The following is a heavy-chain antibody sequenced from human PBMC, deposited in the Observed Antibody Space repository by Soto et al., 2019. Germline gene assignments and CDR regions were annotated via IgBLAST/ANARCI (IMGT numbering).Heavy chain of an antibody. J-gene: IGHJ6*02. CDR2: IYDTGISGYTPST. CDR1: CGYIASSY. V-gene: IGHV4-59*01. Sequence: SETLSLTCTVSCGYIASSYGSWIRRPPGKGLEWIAYIYDTGISGYTPSTSYNPSLKSRVTMSVDTSKSQFSLTLTSVTAADTAVYYCARGEDAFFYYGLDVWGQGITVTVSS. CDR3: ARGEDAFFYYGLDV.